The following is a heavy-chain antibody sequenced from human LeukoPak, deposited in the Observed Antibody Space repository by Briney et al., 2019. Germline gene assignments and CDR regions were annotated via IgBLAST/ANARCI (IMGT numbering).Heavy chain of an antibody. V-gene: IGHV3-7*03. CDR2: VNRDGSET. J-gene: IGHJ6*02. CDR3: ARNNGMDV. Sequence: GPEWVANVNRDGSETYYLDSVKGRFTISKDNAKNSLYLQMNSLRAEDTALYHCARNNGMDVWGQGTTVIVSS.